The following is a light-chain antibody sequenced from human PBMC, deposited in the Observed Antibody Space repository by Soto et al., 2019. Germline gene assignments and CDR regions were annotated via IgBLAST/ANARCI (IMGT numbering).Light chain of an antibody. Sequence: QSALTQPASVSGSPGQSITISCTGTSSDAGSYDLVSWYQQHPGTAPKLIIYEVTKRPSGVSNRFSGSKSGNTASLTISGLQAEDDADYYCCSYGSSNTLLFGGGTKLTVL. CDR1: SSDAGSYDL. CDR2: EVT. CDR3: CSYGSSNTLL. V-gene: IGLV2-23*02. J-gene: IGLJ2*01.